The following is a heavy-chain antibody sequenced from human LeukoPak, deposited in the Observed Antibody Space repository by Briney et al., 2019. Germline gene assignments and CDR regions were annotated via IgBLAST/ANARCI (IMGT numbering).Heavy chain of an antibody. CDR2: IYHSGST. V-gene: IGHV4-30-2*01. J-gene: IGHJ6*03. D-gene: IGHD6-13*01. CDR1: GGSISSGGYY. Sequence: PSQTLSLTCTVSGGSISSGGYYWSWIRQPPGKGLEWIGYIYHSGSTYYNPSLKSRVTISVDRSKNQFSLKLNSVTAADTAVYYCARVTLYSSSSYYFMDVWGKGTTVTVSS. CDR3: ARVTLYSSSSYYFMDV.